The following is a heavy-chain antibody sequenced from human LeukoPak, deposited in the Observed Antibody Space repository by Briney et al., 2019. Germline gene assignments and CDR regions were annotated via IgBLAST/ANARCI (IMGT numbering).Heavy chain of an antibody. CDR3: SQVVPAAYAFDY. D-gene: IGHD2-2*01. Sequence: GGSLRLSCAASGFTFTNYAIHWVRQAPGKGLEWVALISYDGSNKYYADSVKGRFTISRDNSKDTLYLQMNSLRAEDSAVYYCSQVVPAAYAFDYWGQGTLVTVSS. V-gene: IGHV3-30-3*01. CDR1: GFTFTNYA. CDR2: ISYDGSNK. J-gene: IGHJ4*02.